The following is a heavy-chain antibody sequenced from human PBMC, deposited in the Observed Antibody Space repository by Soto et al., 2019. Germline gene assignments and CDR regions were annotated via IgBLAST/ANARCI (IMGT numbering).Heavy chain of an antibody. J-gene: IGHJ4*02. V-gene: IGHV3-74*03. CDR1: GFTFSNNW. CDR3: ASAAPFNYGGNSGFDF. Sequence: GGSLRLSCAASGFTFSNNWIHWVRQAPGKGLVWVSGIKSDGSSTTYADSVKGRFTISRDNAKNTLYLQMNSPRAEDTAVYYCASAAPFNYGGNSGFDFWGQGTLVTVSS. CDR2: IKSDGSST. D-gene: IGHD4-17*01.